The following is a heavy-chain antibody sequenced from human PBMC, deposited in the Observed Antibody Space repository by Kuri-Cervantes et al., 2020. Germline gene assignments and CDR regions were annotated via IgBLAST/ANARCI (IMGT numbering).Heavy chain of an antibody. J-gene: IGHJ5*02. Sequence: GGSLRLSCAASGFTFSSYTMNWVRQATGKGLEWVGRIKSKSDGETVDYGAPVEGRFTISRDDAKHTVDLQMNSLKTEDTAVYYCVTGLGRISYAWGQGTLVTVSS. CDR3: VTGLGRISYA. D-gene: IGHD2-15*01. CDR1: GFTFSSYT. V-gene: IGHV3-15*01. CDR2: IKSKSDGETV.